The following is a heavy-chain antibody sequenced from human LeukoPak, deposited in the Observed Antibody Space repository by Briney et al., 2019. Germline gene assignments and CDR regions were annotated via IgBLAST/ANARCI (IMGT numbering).Heavy chain of an antibody. V-gene: IGHV3-74*03. CDR1: GFTFTDYW. Sequence: GGSLRLSCAASGFTFTDYWMHWVRQVAGKGLVWVLRINGDLTNTTYADSVKGRFTISRDNAKNTLYLQMNSLRAEDTAVYYCARAMPHDNWFNPWGQGSPVTVSS. D-gene: IGHD2-2*01. J-gene: IGHJ5*02. CDR2: INGDLTNT. CDR3: ARAMPHDNWFNP.